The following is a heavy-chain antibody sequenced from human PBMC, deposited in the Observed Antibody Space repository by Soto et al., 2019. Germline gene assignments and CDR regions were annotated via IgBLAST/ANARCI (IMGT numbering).Heavy chain of an antibody. Sequence: VHLLESGGGLVQPGGSLRLSCATSGFNFNNYAMSWVRQAPGERLEWVSFISSSGGTTYYADAVKGRFTISRDNSKNTVFLQINTLGAEGAAIYYCATFVTVTGPGWGRASEYWGQGTRVTVSS. CDR1: GFNFNNYA. J-gene: IGHJ4*02. V-gene: IGHV3-23*01. CDR3: ATFVTVTGPGWGRASEY. CDR2: ISSSGGTT. D-gene: IGHD6-19*01.